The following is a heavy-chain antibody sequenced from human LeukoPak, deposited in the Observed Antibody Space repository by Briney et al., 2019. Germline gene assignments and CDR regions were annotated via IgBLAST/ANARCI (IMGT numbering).Heavy chain of an antibody. CDR2: ISAYNGNT. CDR1: GYTFTSYG. D-gene: IGHD2-2*01. V-gene: IGHV1-18*03. CDR3: ARDRQSCSSSSCLVDS. Sequence: ASVNVSCKASGYTFTSYGISWVRQAPGQGLEWMGWISAYNGNTNYAQNLQGRVTMTTDTSTSTAYMELRSLRSDDIAVYYCARDRQSCSSSSCLVDSWGQGTLVTVSS. J-gene: IGHJ4*02.